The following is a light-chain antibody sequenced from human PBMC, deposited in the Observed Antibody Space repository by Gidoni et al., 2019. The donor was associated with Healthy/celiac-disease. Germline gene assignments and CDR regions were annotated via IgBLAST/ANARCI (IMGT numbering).Light chain of an antibody. CDR3: QQYGRSALT. CDR1: QSVSSSY. Sequence: DIELTQSPGTLSWSTGERATLSGRASQSVSSSYLAWYRQKPGQAPRLLIYGASSRATGIPDRFSGSGSGTDVTLSISSLEPEDFAVYYCQQYGRSALTFGGGTKVEIK. CDR2: GAS. V-gene: IGKV3-20*01. J-gene: IGKJ4*01.